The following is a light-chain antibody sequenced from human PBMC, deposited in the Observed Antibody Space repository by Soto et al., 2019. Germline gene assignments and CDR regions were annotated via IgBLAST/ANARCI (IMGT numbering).Light chain of an antibody. CDR2: ANT. V-gene: IGLV1-40*01. J-gene: IGLJ2*01. CDR3: AAWDDSLSGVV. CDR1: SSNIGAAYD. Sequence: QSVLTQPPSVSGAPGQRVTISCTGSSSNIGAAYDVHWYQHVPGTAPKLLIYANTNRPSGVPDRFSGSKSGTSASLAISGLRSEDEADYYCAAWDDSLSGVVFGGGTKLTVL.